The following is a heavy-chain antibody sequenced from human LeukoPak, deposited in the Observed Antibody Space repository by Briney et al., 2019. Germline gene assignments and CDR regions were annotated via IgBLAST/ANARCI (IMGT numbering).Heavy chain of an antibody. J-gene: IGHJ6*02. CDR1: GFTFSSYG. CDR3: ARDSYGMDV. Sequence: PGGSLRLSCAASGFTFSSYGMHWVRQAPGKGLEWVAVISYDGSNKYYADSVKGRFTISRDNSKNTLYQQMILLKAEDTAVYYCARDSYGMDVWGQGTTVTASS. CDR2: ISYDGSNK. V-gene: IGHV3-30*03.